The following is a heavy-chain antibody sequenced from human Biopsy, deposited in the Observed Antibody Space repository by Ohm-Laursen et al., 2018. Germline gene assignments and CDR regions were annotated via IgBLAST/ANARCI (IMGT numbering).Heavy chain of an antibody. V-gene: IGHV1-2*02. Sequence: SVKVSCKASGYIFTGYYMHWVRQVPGQGLEWMGWINPHSGTTKFAQDFQGRVTMTRDTSITTAYMELRRLRSDDTAVYYCAKGQDLRGGAEYFQHWGQGALVTVSS. CDR1: GYIFTGYY. CDR2: INPHSGTT. CDR3: AKGQDLRGGAEYFQH. D-gene: IGHD2-15*01. J-gene: IGHJ1*01.